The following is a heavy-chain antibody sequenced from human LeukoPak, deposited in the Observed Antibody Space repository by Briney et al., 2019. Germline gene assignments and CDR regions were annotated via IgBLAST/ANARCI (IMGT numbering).Heavy chain of an antibody. D-gene: IGHD2-2*01. CDR1: GGSISSSSYY. Sequence: SETLSLTCTVSGGSISSSSYYWGWIRQPPGKGLEWIGSIYYSGSTYYNPSLKSRVTISVDTSKNQFSLKLSSVTAADTAVYYCARPAWDIVVVPAAKNGAFDIWGQGTMVTVSS. V-gene: IGHV4-39*01. J-gene: IGHJ3*02. CDR3: ARPAWDIVVVPAAKNGAFDI. CDR2: IYYSGST.